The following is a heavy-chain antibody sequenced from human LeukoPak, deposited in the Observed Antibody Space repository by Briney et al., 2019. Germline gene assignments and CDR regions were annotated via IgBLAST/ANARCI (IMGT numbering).Heavy chain of an antibody. CDR3: ARADITIFRVVIGGSYYFDY. Sequence: SVKVSCKASGGTFSSYAISWVRQAPGQGLEWMGGIIPIFGTANYAQKFQGRVTITADESTSTAYMELSSLRSEDTAVYYCARADITIFRVVIGGSYYFDYWGQGTLVTVSS. J-gene: IGHJ4*02. D-gene: IGHD3-3*01. CDR2: IIPIFGTA. V-gene: IGHV1-69*01. CDR1: GGTFSSYA.